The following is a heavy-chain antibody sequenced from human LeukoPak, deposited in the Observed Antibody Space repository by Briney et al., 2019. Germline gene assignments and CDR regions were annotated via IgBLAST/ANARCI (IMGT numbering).Heavy chain of an antibody. CDR3: ARGRVRGVNDYGNGMDV. CDR2: IWYDGSNK. Sequence: GGSLRLSCAASGFTFSSYGMHWVRQAPGKGLEWVAVIWYDGSNKYYADSVKGRFTISRDNSKNTLYLQMNSLRAEDTAVYYCARGRVRGVNDYGNGMDVWGQGTTVTVSS. J-gene: IGHJ6*02. CDR1: GFTFSSYG. V-gene: IGHV3-33*01. D-gene: IGHD3-10*01.